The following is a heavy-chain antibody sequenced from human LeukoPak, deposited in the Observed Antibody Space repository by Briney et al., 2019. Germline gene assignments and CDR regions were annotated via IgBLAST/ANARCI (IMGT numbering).Heavy chain of an antibody. V-gene: IGHV1-24*01. D-gene: IGHD2-2*01. CDR2: SDPEDGET. J-gene: IGHJ6*02. CDR1: GYTLTELS. Sequence: ASVKVSCKVSGYTLTELSMHWVRQAPGKGLEWMGGSDPEDGETIYAQKFQGRVTMTEDTSTDTAYMELSSLRSEDTAVYYCATVASTSPWYYGMDVWGQGTTVTVSS. CDR3: ATVASTSPWYYGMDV.